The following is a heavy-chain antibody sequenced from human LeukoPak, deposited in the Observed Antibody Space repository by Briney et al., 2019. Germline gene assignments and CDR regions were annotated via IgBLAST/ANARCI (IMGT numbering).Heavy chain of an antibody. Sequence: GGSLRLSCAASGFTFSSYSMNWVRQAPGKGLEWVSSISSSSSYIYYADSVKGRFTISRDNAKNSLYLQMNSLRAEDTAVYYCARERSHDYGAPTLGYWGQGTLVTVSS. CDR3: ARERSHDYGAPTLGY. J-gene: IGHJ4*02. CDR1: GFTFSSYS. V-gene: IGHV3-21*01. D-gene: IGHD4-17*01. CDR2: ISSSSSYI.